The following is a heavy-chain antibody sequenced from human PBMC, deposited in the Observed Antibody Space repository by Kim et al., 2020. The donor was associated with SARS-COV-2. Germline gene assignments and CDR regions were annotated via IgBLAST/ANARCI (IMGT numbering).Heavy chain of an antibody. CDR3: ARELYCSGGSCYSDDYGMDV. J-gene: IGHJ6*02. V-gene: IGHV4-34*01. Sequence: RVTISVDTSKNQFSLKLSSVTAADTAVYYCARELYCSGGSCYSDDYGMDVWGQGTTVTVSS. D-gene: IGHD2-15*01.